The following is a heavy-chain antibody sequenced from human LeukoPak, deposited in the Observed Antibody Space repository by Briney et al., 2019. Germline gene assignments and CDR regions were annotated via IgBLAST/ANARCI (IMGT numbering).Heavy chain of an antibody. CDR3: AKGKRITMIVVVTSFDY. CDR2: ISGSGGST. D-gene: IGHD3-22*01. Sequence: GASLRLSCAASGFTFSSYAMSWVRQAPGKGLEWVSAISGSGGSTYYADSVKGRFTISRGNSKNTLYLQMNSLRAEDTAVYYCAKGKRITMIVVVTSFDYWGQGTLVTVSS. V-gene: IGHV3-23*01. CDR1: GFTFSSYA. J-gene: IGHJ4*02.